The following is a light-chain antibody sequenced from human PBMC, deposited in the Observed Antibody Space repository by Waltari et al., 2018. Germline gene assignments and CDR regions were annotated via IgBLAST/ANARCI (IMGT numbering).Light chain of an antibody. Sequence: DIQMTQSPSTLSASVGDRVTITCRASQNINSFLAWYQQKPGTAPKLLISPAATLKTGVPSRFSGSGSETEFTLTINSLQPDDFATYYCQQYNNYFYTFGQGTKLDIK. J-gene: IGKJ2*01. V-gene: IGKV1-5*03. CDR3: QQYNNYFYT. CDR1: QNINSF. CDR2: PAA.